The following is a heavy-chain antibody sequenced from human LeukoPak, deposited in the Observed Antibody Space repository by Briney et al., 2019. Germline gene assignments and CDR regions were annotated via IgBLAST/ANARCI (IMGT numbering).Heavy chain of an antibody. V-gene: IGHV4-4*02. CDR2: IYHSGST. CDR3: ARVLAGSSGSYLDY. D-gene: IGHD3-10*01. J-gene: IGHJ4*02. Sequence: PSETLSLTCTVSGGSISSSNWWSWVRQPPGKGLEWIGEIYHSGSTNYNPSLKSRVTISVDKSKNQFSLKLSSVTAADTAVYYCARVLAGSSGSYLDYWGQGTLVTVSS. CDR1: GGSISSSNW.